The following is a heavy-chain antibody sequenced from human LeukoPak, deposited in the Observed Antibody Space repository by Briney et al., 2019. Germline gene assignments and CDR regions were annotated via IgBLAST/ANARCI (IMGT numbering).Heavy chain of an antibody. V-gene: IGHV3-21*01. D-gene: IGHD7-27*01. Sequence: GGSLRLSCAASGFTLSSYSMNWVRQAPGKGLEWVSSISSSSSYIYYADSVKGRFTISRDNAKNSLYLQMNSLRAEDTAVYYCARVGGLGIHFDYWGQGTLVTVSS. CDR2: ISSSSSYI. CDR3: ARVGGLGIHFDY. J-gene: IGHJ4*02. CDR1: GFTLSSYS.